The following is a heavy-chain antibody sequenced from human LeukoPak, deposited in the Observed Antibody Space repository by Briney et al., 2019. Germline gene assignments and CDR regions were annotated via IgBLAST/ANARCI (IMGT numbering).Heavy chain of an antibody. CDR3: ARMITMVRGVINYFDY. CDR2: IRDSSSDI. CDR1: GFTFSIYA. V-gene: IGHV3-21*06. D-gene: IGHD3-10*01. J-gene: IGHJ4*02. Sequence: GGSLRLSCGASGFTFSIYALNWVRQAPGKGLEWVSYIRDSSSDIYYGDSVKGRFPISRDNAKNSLYLQMDSLRAEDTAVYYCARMITMVRGVINYFDYWGQGTLVTVSS.